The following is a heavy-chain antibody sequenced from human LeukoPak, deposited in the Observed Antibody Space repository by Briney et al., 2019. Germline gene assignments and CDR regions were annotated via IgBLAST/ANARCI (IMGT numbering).Heavy chain of an antibody. Sequence: ASVKVSCKASGGTFSSYAISWVRQAPGQGLEWMGGIIPIFGTANYAQKFQGRVTITADEPTSTAYMELSSLRSEDTAVYYCARIRITMVREYYMDVWGKGTTVTISS. V-gene: IGHV1-69*13. CDR1: GGTFSSYA. CDR3: ARIRITMVREYYMDV. J-gene: IGHJ6*03. D-gene: IGHD3-10*01. CDR2: IIPIFGTA.